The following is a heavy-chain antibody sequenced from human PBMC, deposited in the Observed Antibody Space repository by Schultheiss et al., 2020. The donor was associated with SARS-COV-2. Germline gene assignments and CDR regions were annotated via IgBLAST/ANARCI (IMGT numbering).Heavy chain of an antibody. CDR2: ISYDGSNK. Sequence: GGSLRLSCAASGFTFDDYAMHWVRQAPGKGLEWVAVISYDGSNKYYADSVKGRFTISRDNSKNTLYLQMNSLRAEDTAVYYCARDTEYYGDYDYGMDVWGQGTTVTVSS. V-gene: IGHV3-30*04. J-gene: IGHJ6*02. D-gene: IGHD4-17*01. CDR1: GFTFDDYA. CDR3: ARDTEYYGDYDYGMDV.